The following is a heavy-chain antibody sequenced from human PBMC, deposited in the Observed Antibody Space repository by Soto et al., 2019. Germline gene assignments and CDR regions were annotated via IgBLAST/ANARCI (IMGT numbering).Heavy chain of an antibody. CDR2: INSDGSST. Sequence: GGSLRLSCAASGFTFSSYWMHWVRQAPGKGLVWVSRINSDGSSTSYADSVKGRFTISRDNAKNTLYLQMNSLRAEDTAVYYCARGGYYYDSSGFGLFDYWGQGTLVTVSS. D-gene: IGHD3-22*01. V-gene: IGHV3-74*01. CDR3: ARGGYYYDSSGFGLFDY. CDR1: GFTFSSYW. J-gene: IGHJ4*02.